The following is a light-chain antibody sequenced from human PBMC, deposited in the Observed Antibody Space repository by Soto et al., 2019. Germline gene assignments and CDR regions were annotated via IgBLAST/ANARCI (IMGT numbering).Light chain of an antibody. J-gene: IGKJ4*01. CDR2: DAS. CDR1: QSVSSY. Sequence: EIVLTQSPATMYLSPGERATLSCRASQSVSSYLAWYQQKPCQAPRLLIYDASNRATGIPARFSGSGSGTDFTLTISSLDPEDFAIFYCQQRSNWPPVTFGGGTKVEIK. CDR3: QQRSNWPPVT. V-gene: IGKV3-11*01.